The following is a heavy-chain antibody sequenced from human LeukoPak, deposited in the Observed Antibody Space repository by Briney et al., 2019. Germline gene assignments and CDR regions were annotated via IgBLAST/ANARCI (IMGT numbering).Heavy chain of an antibody. J-gene: IGHJ6*02. CDR2: IRYDGSNK. Sequence: GGSLRLSCAASGFTFSSYGMHWVRQAPGKGLKWVAFIRYDGSNKYYADSVKGRFTISRDNSKNTLYLQMNSLRAEDTAVYYCAKDGGSSWYYYYGMDVWGQGTTVTVSS. V-gene: IGHV3-30*02. D-gene: IGHD6-13*01. CDR1: GFTFSSYG. CDR3: AKDGGSSWYYYYGMDV.